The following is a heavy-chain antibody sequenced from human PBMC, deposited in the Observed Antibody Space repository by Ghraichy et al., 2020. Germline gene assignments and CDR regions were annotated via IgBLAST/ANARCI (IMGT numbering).Heavy chain of an antibody. J-gene: IGHJ4*02. CDR3: ARDTRYHGTYSNY. D-gene: IGHD1-26*01. V-gene: IGHV3-53*01. CDR2: IYIGGST. Sequence: GALRLSCAASGFTVSSNYMNWVRQAQGKGLEWVSVIYIGGSTDYADSVRGRFTISRDSSKNTVYLQMNSLRADDTAVYSCARDTRYHGTYSNYWGQGTLVTVSS. CDR1: GFTVSSNY.